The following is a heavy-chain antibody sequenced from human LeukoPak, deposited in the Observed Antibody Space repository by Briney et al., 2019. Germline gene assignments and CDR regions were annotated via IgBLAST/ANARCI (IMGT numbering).Heavy chain of an antibody. CDR1: GGSISSYY. V-gene: IGHV4-59*08. CDR2: IYYSGST. Sequence: SETLSLTCTVSGGSISSYYWSWIRQPPGKGLEWIGYIYYSGSTNYNPSLKSRVTISVDTSKNQFSLKLSSVTAADTAVYYCARRGGGNSPSWFDPWGQGTLVTVSS. CDR3: ARRGGGNSPSWFDP. J-gene: IGHJ5*02. D-gene: IGHD4-23*01.